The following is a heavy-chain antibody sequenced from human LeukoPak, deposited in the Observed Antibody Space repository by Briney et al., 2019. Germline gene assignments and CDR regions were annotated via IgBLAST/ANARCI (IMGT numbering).Heavy chain of an antibody. Sequence: GGSLRLSCAASGFTFSSCAMNWVRQAPGKGLEWVSSISSSSSYIYYADSVKGRFTISRDNATNSLYLQLNSLRAEDTAVYYCARDKGGYNYGFDYWGQGTLITVSS. CDR3: ARDKGGYNYGFDY. CDR2: ISSSSSYI. J-gene: IGHJ4*02. CDR1: GFTFSSCA. D-gene: IGHD5-18*01. V-gene: IGHV3-21*01.